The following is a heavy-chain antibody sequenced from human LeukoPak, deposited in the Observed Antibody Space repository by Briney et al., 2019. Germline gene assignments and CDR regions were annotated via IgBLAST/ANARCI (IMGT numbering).Heavy chain of an antibody. CDR2: INHSGST. CDR1: GGSFSGYY. Sequence: PSETLSLTCAVYGGSFSGYYWSWIRRPPGKGLEWIGEINHSGSTNYNPSLKSRVTISVDTSKNQFSLKLSSVTAADTAVYYCARGRLVGATPRYFGYWGQGTLVTVSS. J-gene: IGHJ4*02. CDR3: ARGRLVGATPRYFGY. V-gene: IGHV4-34*01. D-gene: IGHD1-26*01.